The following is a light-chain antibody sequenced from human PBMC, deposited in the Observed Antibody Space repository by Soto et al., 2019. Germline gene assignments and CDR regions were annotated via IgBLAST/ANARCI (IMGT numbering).Light chain of an antibody. Sequence: DIQMTQSPSSVSASVGDRVTITCRASQDINTWLAWYQQKPGKAPRLLIYTASSLQSGVPSRFSGSRSGTDFTLIISSLQPEDFATYYCQQANSFPLTFGPGTKVDIK. J-gene: IGKJ3*01. V-gene: IGKV1-12*01. CDR2: TAS. CDR3: QQANSFPLT. CDR1: QDINTW.